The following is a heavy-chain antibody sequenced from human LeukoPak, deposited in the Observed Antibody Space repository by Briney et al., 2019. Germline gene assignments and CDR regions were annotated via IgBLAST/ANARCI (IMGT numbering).Heavy chain of an antibody. CDR2: ISSSSSYI. CDR3: ARASAGYSSGYTFDY. Sequence: GGSLRLSCAASGFTFSSYSMNWVRQAPGKGLEWVSSISSSSSYIYYADSVKGRFTISRDNAKNSLYLKMNSLRAEDTAVYYCARASAGYSSGYTFDYWGQGTLVTVSS. J-gene: IGHJ4*02. V-gene: IGHV3-21*01. CDR1: GFTFSSYS. D-gene: IGHD6-19*01.